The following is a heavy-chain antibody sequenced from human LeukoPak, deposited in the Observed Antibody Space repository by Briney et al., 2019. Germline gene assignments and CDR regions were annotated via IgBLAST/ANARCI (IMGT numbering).Heavy chain of an antibody. D-gene: IGHD6-13*01. CDR1: GYTFTSYY. Sequence: ALVKVSCKASGYTFTSYYMHWVRQAPGQGLEWMGIINPSGGSTSYAQKFQGRVTMTRDMSTSTVYMELSSLRYEDTAVYYCARATGYSSSWAPFEYWGQGILVTVSS. CDR2: INPSGGST. V-gene: IGHV1-46*01. CDR3: ARATGYSSSWAPFEY. J-gene: IGHJ4*02.